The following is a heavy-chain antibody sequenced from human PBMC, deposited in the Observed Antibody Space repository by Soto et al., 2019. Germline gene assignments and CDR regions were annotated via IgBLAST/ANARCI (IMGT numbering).Heavy chain of an antibody. CDR1: GCSISSYY. CDR3: ARYRFGDRIDY. J-gene: IGHJ4*02. D-gene: IGHD3-10*01. V-gene: IGHV4-59*01. Sequence: SETLSLTCTFSGCSISSYYWSLIRQPPGKGLEWIGCIYYSGSTNYNPSLKSRVTISVDTSKNQFSLKLSSVTAADTAVYYCARYRFGDRIDYWGQGTLVTVSS. CDR2: IYYSGST.